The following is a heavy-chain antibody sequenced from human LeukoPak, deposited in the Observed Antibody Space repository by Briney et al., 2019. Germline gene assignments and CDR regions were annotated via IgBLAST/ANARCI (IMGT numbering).Heavy chain of an antibody. V-gene: IGHV3-74*01. J-gene: IGHJ4*02. CDR2: IHNDGSST. Sequence: GGSLRFSCAASGFTFSRYWMHWVRQAPGTGLVWVSRIHNDGSSTSYADSVKGRFTISRDNAKNTVYLQMNSLRAGDTAVYYCARTIEMATISYFDYWGQGTLVTVSS. CDR1: GFTFSRYW. CDR3: ARTIEMATISYFDY. D-gene: IGHD5-24*01.